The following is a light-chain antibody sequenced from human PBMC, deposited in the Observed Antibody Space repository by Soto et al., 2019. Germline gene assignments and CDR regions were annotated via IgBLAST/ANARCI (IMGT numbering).Light chain of an antibody. CDR2: DAS. Sequence: EIVLTLSPGRLSLSPGDRATLSGTDSQSLSVSQLCWYQQNPGQAPRILIHDASSRATGTSNRFTGSGSGTDSTLTIRRLEPEDFAVYYWQHDSSPGTFGQGTKGDIK. V-gene: IGKV3-20*01. J-gene: IGKJ1*01. CDR1: QSLSVSQ. CDR3: QHDSSPGT.